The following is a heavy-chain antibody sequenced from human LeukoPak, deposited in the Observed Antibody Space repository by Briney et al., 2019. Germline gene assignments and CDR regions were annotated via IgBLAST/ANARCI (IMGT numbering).Heavy chain of an antibody. CDR3: ARGSQSLGYCSGGSCRAKIFDY. J-gene: IGHJ4*02. D-gene: IGHD2-15*01. CDR1: GGSFSGYY. CDR2: INHSGST. V-gene: IGHV4-34*01. Sequence: SETLSLTCAVYGGSFSGYYWSWIRQPPGKGLEWVGEINHSGSTNYNPSLKSRVTISVDTSKNQFSLKLSSVTAADTAVYYCARGSQSLGYCSGGSCRAKIFDYWGQGTLVTVSS.